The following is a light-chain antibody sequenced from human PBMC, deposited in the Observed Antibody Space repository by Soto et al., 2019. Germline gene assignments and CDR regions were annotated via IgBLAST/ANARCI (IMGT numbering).Light chain of an antibody. J-gene: IGKJ2*01. CDR1: QSISTY. Sequence: DIQMTQSPSSLSASVGDRVTITCRASQSISTYLIWYQQKPGKAPKRLIYAASSLQSGVPSRFSGSGSGTDFTLTISSLQPEDFATYYCQQSYSNPRTFGQGTKLEIK. V-gene: IGKV1-39*01. CDR2: AAS. CDR3: QQSYSNPRT.